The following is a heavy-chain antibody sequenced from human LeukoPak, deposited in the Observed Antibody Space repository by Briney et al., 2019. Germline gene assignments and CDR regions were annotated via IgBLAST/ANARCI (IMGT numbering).Heavy chain of an antibody. CDR2: FDPEDGET. Sequence: ASVKVSCKVSGYTLTELSMHWVRQAPGKGLEWMGGFDPEDGETIYAQKFQGRVTMTRDTSTSTVYMELSNLRSEDTAIYYCARAFWGLHNSIWYEAHPSDFWGQGTLVTVSS. V-gene: IGHV1-24*01. CDR1: GYTLTELS. CDR3: ARAFWGLHNSIWYEAHPSDF. J-gene: IGHJ4*02. D-gene: IGHD6-13*01.